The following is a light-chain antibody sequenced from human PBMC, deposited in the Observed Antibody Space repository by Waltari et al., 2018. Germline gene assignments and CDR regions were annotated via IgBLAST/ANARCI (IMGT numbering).Light chain of an antibody. CDR1: YSSIGSNA. V-gene: IGLV1-44*01. CDR3: AAWNNRLNGWV. Sequence: QSVLTQPPSVSETPGQRVTISCSGDYSSIGSNAVSWYQQLPRTAPKLLIYSNGQRPSGVPDRFSGSKSGASASLAISGLRSEDEAYYYCAAWNNRLNGWVFGGGTKLTVL. CDR2: SNG. J-gene: IGLJ3*02.